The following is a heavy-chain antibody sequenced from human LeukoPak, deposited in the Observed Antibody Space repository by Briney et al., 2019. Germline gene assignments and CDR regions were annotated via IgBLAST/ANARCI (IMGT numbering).Heavy chain of an antibody. CDR2: INPNSGGT. CDR1: GYTFTGYY. CDR3: ARSIAAAGTGFFDY. V-gene: IGHV1-2*02. J-gene: IGHJ4*02. D-gene: IGHD6-13*01. Sequence: ASVKVSCKASGYTFTGYYMHWVRQAPGQGLEWMGWINPNSGGTNYAQKFQGRVTMTRDTSISTAYMELSRLRSEDTAVYYCARSIAAAGTGFFDYWGQGTLVTVSS.